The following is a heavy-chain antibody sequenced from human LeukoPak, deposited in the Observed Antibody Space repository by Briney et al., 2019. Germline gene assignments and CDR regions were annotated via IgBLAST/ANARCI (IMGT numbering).Heavy chain of an antibody. D-gene: IGHD3-10*01. Sequence: PSETLSLTCTVSGGSISSYYWSWIRQPAGKGLEWIGRIYTSGSTNYNPSLKSRVTISVDKSKNQFSLKLSSVTAADTAVYYCATQYYYGPGYPFGPWGQGTLVTVSS. V-gene: IGHV4-4*07. CDR1: GGSISSYY. CDR3: ATQYYYGPGYPFGP. J-gene: IGHJ5*02. CDR2: IYTSGST.